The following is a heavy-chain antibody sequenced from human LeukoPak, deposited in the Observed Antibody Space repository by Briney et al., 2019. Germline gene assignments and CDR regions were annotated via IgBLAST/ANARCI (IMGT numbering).Heavy chain of an antibody. V-gene: IGHV4-4*02. CDR3: ARDPGYCSGDSCYSHWYFDL. CDR2: IYHSGST. D-gene: IGHD2-15*01. CDR1: GGSISSSNW. J-gene: IGHJ2*01. Sequence: PSETLSLTCAVSGGSISSSNWWSWVRQPPGKGLEWIGEIYHSGSTNYNPSLKSRVTISVDKSKNQFSLKLSSVTAADTALYYCARDPGYCSGDSCYSHWYFDLWGRGTLVTVSS.